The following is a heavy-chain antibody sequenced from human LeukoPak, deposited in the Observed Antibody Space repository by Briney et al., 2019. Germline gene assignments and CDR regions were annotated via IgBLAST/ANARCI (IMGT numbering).Heavy chain of an antibody. J-gene: IGHJ4*02. Sequence: ASVKVSCKASGYTFTGYYMHWVRQAPGQGFEWMGWINPNSGGTNYAQKFQGRVTMTRDTSISTAYMELSRLRSDDTAVYYCASSRYFDWLTFDYWGQGTLVTVSS. V-gene: IGHV1-2*02. CDR3: ASSRYFDWLTFDY. CDR2: INPNSGGT. D-gene: IGHD3-9*01. CDR1: GYTFTGYY.